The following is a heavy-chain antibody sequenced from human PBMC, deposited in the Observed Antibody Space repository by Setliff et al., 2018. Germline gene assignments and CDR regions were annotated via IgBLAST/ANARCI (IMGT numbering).Heavy chain of an antibody. Sequence: SETLSLTCAVYGGSFSGYYWGWIRQPPGKGLEWIGSIYYSGSTYYKPPLKSRVTISVDTSKNQFSLKLSSVTAADTAVYYCARVPSYGSGSYYYYYYGMDVWGQGTTVTVSS. J-gene: IGHJ6*02. CDR3: ARVPSYGSGSYYYYYYGMDV. V-gene: IGHV4-34*01. CDR1: GGSFSGYY. D-gene: IGHD3-10*01. CDR2: IYYSGST.